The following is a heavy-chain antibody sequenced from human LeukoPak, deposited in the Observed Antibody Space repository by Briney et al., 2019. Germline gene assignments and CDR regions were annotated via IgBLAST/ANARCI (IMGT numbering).Heavy chain of an antibody. CDR2: IKQDGSEK. J-gene: IGHJ5*02. V-gene: IGHV3-7*01. D-gene: IGHD6-19*01. CDR1: GFLFSSYW. Sequence: GGSLRLSCAASGFLFSSYWMSWVRQAPGKGLEWVANIKQDGSEKYYLDSVKGRFTISRDNAKNSLYLQMNSLRAEDTAVYYCAREDSSGNWFDAWGQGTRITVSS. CDR3: AREDSSGNWFDA.